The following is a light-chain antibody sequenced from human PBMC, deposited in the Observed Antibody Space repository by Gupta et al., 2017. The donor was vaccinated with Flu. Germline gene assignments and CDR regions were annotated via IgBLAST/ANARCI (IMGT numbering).Light chain of an antibody. Sequence: GLLSLAPGEGATLSCRASQSVISSYLAWYQQKPGQAPRRLIYGASSRATGIPYRFSGSGSGTDFTLTISRLEPEDFAVYYCQQYCSSSLTFGGGTKVEIK. CDR2: GAS. J-gene: IGKJ4*02. CDR3: QQYCSSSLT. V-gene: IGKV3-20*01. CDR1: QSVISSY.